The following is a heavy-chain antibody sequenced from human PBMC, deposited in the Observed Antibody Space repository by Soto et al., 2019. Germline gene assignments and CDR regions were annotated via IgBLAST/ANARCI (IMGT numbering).Heavy chain of an antibody. CDR1: GFTFSTYS. J-gene: IGHJ6*02. CDR3: ARSRSIYGMDV. V-gene: IGHV3-48*01. Sequence: EVQLVEFGGGLVQPGWSLRLSCAASGFTFSTYSMNWVRQPPGKGLEWVSYISSSSNTIYYADSVKGRFTLSRDNAKNSLYLQMNSLRAEDTAVYYCARSRSIYGMDVWGQGTTVTVSS. CDR2: ISSSSNTI.